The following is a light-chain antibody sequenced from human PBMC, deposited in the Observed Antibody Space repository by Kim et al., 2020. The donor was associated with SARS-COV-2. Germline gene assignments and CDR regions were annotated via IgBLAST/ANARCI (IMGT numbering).Light chain of an antibody. V-gene: IGLV10-54*04. J-gene: IGLJ3*02. CDR1: RNDVGNQG. Sequence: QTATLTCTGNRNDVGNQGVAWLQQHRGHPPKLVAFRSNNRPSGISERFSASRSGNTAYLTITGLQPEDEADYYCSAWDSSLSAWVFGGGTQLTVL. CDR3: SAWDSSLSAWV. CDR2: RSN.